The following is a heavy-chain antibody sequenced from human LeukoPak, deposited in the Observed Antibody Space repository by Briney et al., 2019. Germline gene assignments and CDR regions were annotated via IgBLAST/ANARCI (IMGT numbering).Heavy chain of an antibody. D-gene: IGHD1-14*01. V-gene: IGHV3-48*01. CDR3: ARDAHPGFSYYYYYMDV. Sequence: GGSLRLSCAASGFTFSSYSMNWVRQAPGKGLEWVSYISSSSSTIYYADSVKGRFTISRDNAKNSLYLQMNSLRAEDTAVYYCARDAHPGFSYYYYYMDVWGKGTTVTVSS. J-gene: IGHJ6*03. CDR2: ISSSSSTI. CDR1: GFTFSSYS.